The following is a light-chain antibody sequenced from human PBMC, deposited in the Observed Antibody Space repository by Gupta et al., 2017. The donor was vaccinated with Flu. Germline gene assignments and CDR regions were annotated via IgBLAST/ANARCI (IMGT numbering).Light chain of an antibody. J-gene: IGKJ1*01. CDR3: QHSYSTWT. V-gene: IGKV1-39*01. CDR1: QSISSY. CDR2: AAS. Sequence: DIQMNKSPSPLSASVGDRVTITCRASQSISSYLNWYQQKPGKAPQLLIYAASSLQSGVPSRFSGSGSGTDFTLTISRLQPEYFATYYCQHSYSTWTFGQGTKVEIK.